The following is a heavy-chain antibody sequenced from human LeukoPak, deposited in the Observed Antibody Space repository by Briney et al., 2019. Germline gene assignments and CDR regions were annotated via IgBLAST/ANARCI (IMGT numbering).Heavy chain of an antibody. CDR2: ISWDGGST. V-gene: IGHV3-43*01. J-gene: IGHJ6*02. CDR3: AKDISSFIAAAGTNYYGMDV. D-gene: IGHD6-13*01. Sequence: PGGSLRLPCAASGFTFDDYTMHWVRQAPGKGLEWVSLISWDGGSTYYADSVKGRFTISRDNSKNSLYLQMNSLRTEDTALYYCAKDISSFIAAAGTNYYGMDVWGQGTTVTVSS. CDR1: GFTFDDYT.